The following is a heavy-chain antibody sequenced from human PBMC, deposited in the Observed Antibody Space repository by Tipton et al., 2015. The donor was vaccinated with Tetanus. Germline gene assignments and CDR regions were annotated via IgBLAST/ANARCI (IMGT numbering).Heavy chain of an antibody. V-gene: IGHV3-21*01. J-gene: IGHJ4*02. CDR1: GFIFSSYT. Sequence: SLRLSCAVSGFIFSSYTMNWVRQAPGKGLEWVSSISSTSTYIYYADSLKGRFTISRDNAKNSLYLQMNSLRAEDTAVYYCARLRVYCSTACYSREDYWGQGTLVTVSS. D-gene: IGHD2/OR15-2a*01. CDR3: ARLRVYCSTACYSREDY. CDR2: ISSTSTYI.